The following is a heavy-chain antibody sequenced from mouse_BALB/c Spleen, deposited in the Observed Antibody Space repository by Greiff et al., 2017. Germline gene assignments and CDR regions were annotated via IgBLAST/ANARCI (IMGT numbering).Heavy chain of an antibody. D-gene: IGHD2-4*01. CDR3: ARQSTMITTGFAY. J-gene: IGHJ3*01. CDR1: GFTFSSYG. Sequence: GGDLVKPGGSLKLSCAASGFTFSSYGMSWVRQTPDKRLEWVATISSGGSYTYYPDSVKGRFTISRDNAKNTLYLQMSSLKSEDTAMYYCARQSTMITTGFAYWGQGTLVTVSA. V-gene: IGHV5-6*01. CDR2: ISSGGSYT.